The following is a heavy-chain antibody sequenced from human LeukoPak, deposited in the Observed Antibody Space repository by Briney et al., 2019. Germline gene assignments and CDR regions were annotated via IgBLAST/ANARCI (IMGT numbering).Heavy chain of an antibody. V-gene: IGHV3-30*02. CDR1: GFTFSSYG. J-gene: IGHJ5*02. CDR3: AKDTGWEYYGSGTPPFDP. D-gene: IGHD3-10*01. Sequence: GGSLRLSCAASGFTFSSYGMHWVRQAPGKGLEWVAFIRDDGSNKYYADSVKGRFTISRENSKNTLYMQMNSLREEETAVYYCAKDTGWEYYGSGTPPFDPWGPGTLVTVSS. CDR2: IRDDGSNK.